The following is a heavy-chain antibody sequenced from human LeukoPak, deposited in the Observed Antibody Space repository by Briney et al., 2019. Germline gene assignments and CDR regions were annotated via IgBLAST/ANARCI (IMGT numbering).Heavy chain of an antibody. D-gene: IGHD3-3*01. J-gene: IGHJ4*02. CDR2: IIPILGIA. CDR3: AGLFWSGYSWDLYYFDY. CDR1: GYTFTGYY. V-gene: IGHV1-69*02. Sequence: SVKVSCKASGYTFTGYYMHWVRQAPGQGLEWMGRIIPILGIANYAQKFQGRVTITADKSTSTAYMELSSLRSEDTAVYYCAGLFWSGYSWDLYYFDYWGQGTLVTVSS.